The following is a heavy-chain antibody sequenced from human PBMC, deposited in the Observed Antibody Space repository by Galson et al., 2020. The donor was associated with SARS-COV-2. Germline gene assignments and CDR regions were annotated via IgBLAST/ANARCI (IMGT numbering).Heavy chain of an antibody. D-gene: IGHD6-19*01. CDR1: GFTVSSSF. CDR2: IYSGGRT. Sequence: GESLKISCAASGFTVSSSFLSWVRQAPGKGMEWVSNIYSGGRTFYADSVKGRFTISRDDSKNTLYLQMNSLRAEDTAVYYCARTYSAVASDALDSWGQGAMVTVSS. CDR3: ARTYSAVASDALDS. J-gene: IGHJ3*02. V-gene: IGHV3-66*01.